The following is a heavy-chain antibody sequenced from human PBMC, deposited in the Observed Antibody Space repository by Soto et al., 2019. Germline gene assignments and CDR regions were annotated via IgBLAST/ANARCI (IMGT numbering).Heavy chain of an antibody. Sequence: PSETLCLTCTVSGGSISSYYWSWIRQPPGKGLEWIGYIYYSGSTNYNPSLKSRVTISVDTSKNQFSLKLSSVTAADTAVYYCARTFARAADFDMDVWGRGTTVTVSS. CDR2: IYYSGST. V-gene: IGHV4-59*01. D-gene: IGHD6-13*01. J-gene: IGHJ6*03. CDR1: GGSISSYY. CDR3: ARTFARAADFDMDV.